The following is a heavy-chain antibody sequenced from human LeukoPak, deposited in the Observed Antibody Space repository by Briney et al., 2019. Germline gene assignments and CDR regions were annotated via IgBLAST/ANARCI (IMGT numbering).Heavy chain of an antibody. J-gene: IGHJ4*02. Sequence: GASVKVSCKASGGTFSSYTITWVRQAPEQGLEWMGGISPISGTTNYAQEFQGRVTITTDESTSTAYMELSSLRSEDTAVYYCATPPTGTTTTGEYYFEYWGQGTLVTVSS. CDR2: ISPISGTT. CDR3: ATPPTGTTTTGEYYFEY. D-gene: IGHD1-1*01. CDR1: GGTFSSYT. V-gene: IGHV1-69*05.